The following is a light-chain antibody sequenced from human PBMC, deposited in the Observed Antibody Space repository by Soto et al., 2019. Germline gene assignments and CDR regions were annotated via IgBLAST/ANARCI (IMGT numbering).Light chain of an antibody. J-gene: IGKJ1*01. V-gene: IGKV3-15*01. Sequence: VTTQAQGTLSASLGDRATXSCRASQTINNNVAWYQVKYGHGPRLLIYGASTGATGVPARFSGRGSGTEFTLTISSLQSEDFAKYNCQQYNNCPQALGLGTKVDI. CDR2: GAS. CDR1: QTINNN. CDR3: QQYNNCPQA.